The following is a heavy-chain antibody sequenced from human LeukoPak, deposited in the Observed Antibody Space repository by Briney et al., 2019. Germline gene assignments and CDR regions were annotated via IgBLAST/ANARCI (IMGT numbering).Heavy chain of an antibody. V-gene: IGHV1-69*01. CDR1: GFTFSSYA. CDR2: IIPIFATA. Sequence: GGSLRLSCAASGFTFSSYAMHWVRQAPGKGLEWVGGIIPIFATANYAQKFQGRVTITADESTSTAYMELSSLRSEDTAVYYCARGPITTRSHFDYWGQGTLVTVSS. D-gene: IGHD3-22*01. CDR3: ARGPITTRSHFDY. J-gene: IGHJ4*02.